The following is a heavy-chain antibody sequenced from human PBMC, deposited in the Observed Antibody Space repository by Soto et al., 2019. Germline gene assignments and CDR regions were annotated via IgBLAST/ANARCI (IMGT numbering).Heavy chain of an antibody. J-gene: IGHJ4*02. Sequence: QVQVVESGGGVVQPGGSLRLSCEASGFTFSSYPMHWVRQAPGKGLEWVTLISYDGSNQYYADSVKGRFTISRDNSKDTLYLQMHSLTYDDTAVYFCARGHITQTSFIDHWGQGTLVTVSS. CDR2: ISYDGSNQ. D-gene: IGHD1-20*01. V-gene: IGHV3-30-3*01. CDR3: ARGHITQTSFIDH. CDR1: GFTFSSYP.